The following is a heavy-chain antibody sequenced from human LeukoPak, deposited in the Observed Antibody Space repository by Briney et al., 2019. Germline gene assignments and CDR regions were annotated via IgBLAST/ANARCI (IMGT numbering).Heavy chain of an antibody. V-gene: IGHV3-21*04. D-gene: IGHD3-22*01. Sequence: PGGSLRLSCAACGFTFSSYSFNWLRQAPGKGLEWVSSFNTVSSYIYYAASVRGGLTISRDNADNSVYLQMNRLSAEDTAVYSCARLRRNSDKSVYYYYYADGGQGTLATVSS. CDR3: ARLRRNSDKSVYYYYYAD. CDR1: GFTFSSYS. CDR2: FNTVSSYI. J-gene: IGHJ1*01.